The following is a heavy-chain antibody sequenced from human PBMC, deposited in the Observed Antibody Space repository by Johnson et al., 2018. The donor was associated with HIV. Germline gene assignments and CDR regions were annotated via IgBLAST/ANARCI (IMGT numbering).Heavy chain of an antibody. V-gene: IGHV3-7*01. CDR1: GFTFSSYW. CDR2: IQQDGSEK. Sequence: EVQLVESGGGVVQPGGSLRLSCAASGFTFSSYWMNWVRQAPGKGLEWVANIQQDGSEKYYVDSVKGRFTISRDNAKNSLYLQMNSLRAEDTAVYYCARDLEAYCGGDCGDRNDAFDIWGQGTMVTVSS. D-gene: IGHD2-21*02. J-gene: IGHJ3*02. CDR3: ARDLEAYCGGDCGDRNDAFDI.